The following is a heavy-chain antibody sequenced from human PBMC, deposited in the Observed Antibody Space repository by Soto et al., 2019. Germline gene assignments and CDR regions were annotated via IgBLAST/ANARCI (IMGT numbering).Heavy chain of an antibody. CDR2: MYHGGST. Sequence: LSLTCAVSGYSISSGYYWGWLRQPPGKGLEWIGSMYHGGSTYYNPSLNSRVTLSIDMTNNHVSLILNSVTAADTAVYYCARVGPWVPYYYDSSPYTFENWFDPWGQGTLVTVSS. CDR1: GYSISSGYY. CDR3: ARVGPWVPYYYDSSPYTFENWFDP. J-gene: IGHJ5*02. D-gene: IGHD3-22*01. V-gene: IGHV4-38-2*01.